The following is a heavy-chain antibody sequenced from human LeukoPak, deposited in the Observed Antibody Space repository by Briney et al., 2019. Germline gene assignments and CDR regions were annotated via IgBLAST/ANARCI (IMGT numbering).Heavy chain of an antibody. CDR1: GFALSSHW. Sequence: GGSLRLSCAASGFALSSHWMTWVRQVPGRGPEWVANVNRDGSETFYLDSVKGRFTISKDNAKNSLYLQMNSLRAEDTALYHCARNNGMDVWGQGTTVIVSS. CDR3: ARNNGMDV. J-gene: IGHJ6*02. CDR2: VNRDGSET. V-gene: IGHV3-7*03.